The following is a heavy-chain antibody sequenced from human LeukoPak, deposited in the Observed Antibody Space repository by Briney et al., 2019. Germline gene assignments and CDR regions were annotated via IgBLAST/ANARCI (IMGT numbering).Heavy chain of an antibody. Sequence: SVTVSFTASGGTFSSYAISWVRQAPGQGLEWMGGIIPIFGTANYAQKFQGRVTITADESTSTAYMELSSLRSEDTAVYYCAREYYYDSSDHDAFDIWGQGTMVTVSS. CDR3: AREYYYDSSDHDAFDI. J-gene: IGHJ3*02. CDR1: GGTFSSYA. CDR2: IIPIFGTA. V-gene: IGHV1-69*13. D-gene: IGHD3-22*01.